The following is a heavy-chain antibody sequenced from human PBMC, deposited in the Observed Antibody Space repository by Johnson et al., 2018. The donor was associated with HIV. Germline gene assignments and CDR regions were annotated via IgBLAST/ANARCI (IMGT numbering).Heavy chain of an antibody. V-gene: IGHV3-30*18. D-gene: IGHD7-27*01. Sequence: VESGGGAVQPGKSLRLSCAASEFTFSTYVMHWVRQAPGKGLEWVAVMSSDGSKKYYVDAVKGRFIISRDNSNKTLYLQMNSLRAEYTAVYYCAKSPLGRLREGAFDIWGQGTMVTVSS. J-gene: IGHJ3*02. CDR3: AKSPLGRLREGAFDI. CDR2: MSSDGSKK. CDR1: EFTFSTYV.